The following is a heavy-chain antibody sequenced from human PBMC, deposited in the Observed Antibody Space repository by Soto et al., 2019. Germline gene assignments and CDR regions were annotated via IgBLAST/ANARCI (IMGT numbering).Heavy chain of an antibody. CDR1: GFTFSSYS. J-gene: IGHJ6*02. V-gene: IGHV3-21*01. CDR3: ARVKAVAASYYYYGMDV. CDR2: ISSSSSYI. D-gene: IGHD6-19*01. Sequence: EVQLVESGGGLVKPGGSLRLSCAASGFTFSSYSMNWVRQAPGKGLEWVSSISSSSSYIYYADSVKGRFTISRDNAKNSLYLQMNSLRAEDTAVYYCARVKAVAASYYYYGMDVWGQGTTVTVSS.